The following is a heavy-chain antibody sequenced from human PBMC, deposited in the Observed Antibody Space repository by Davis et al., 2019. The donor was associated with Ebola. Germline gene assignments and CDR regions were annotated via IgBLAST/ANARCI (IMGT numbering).Heavy chain of an antibody. V-gene: IGHV5-51*01. CDR3: ARRIVVAHWYFDL. Sequence: GESLKIPCKGSGYSFTNYWIGWVRQMPGKGLEWMGIIYPGDSDTRYSPSFQGQVTISADKSISTAYLQWSSLKASDTAMYYCARRIVVAHWYFDLWGRGTLVTVSS. D-gene: IGHD3-22*01. CDR2: IYPGDSDT. CDR1: GYSFTNYW. J-gene: IGHJ2*01.